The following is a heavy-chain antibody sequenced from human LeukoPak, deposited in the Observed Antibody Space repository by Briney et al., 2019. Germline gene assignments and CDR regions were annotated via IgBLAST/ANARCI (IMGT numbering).Heavy chain of an antibody. J-gene: IGHJ3*02. D-gene: IGHD2/OR15-2a*01. CDR2: IYYNGNT. CDR1: DASISTYY. CDR3: AREGCNTTTCSSFFDI. V-gene: IGHV4-59*01. Sequence: SETLSLTCTVSDASISTYYWSWIRQPPGKGLEWIGYIYYNGNTNYNPSLKSRLALSIDTSKNQFSLNLTSVTAADTAVYYCAREGCNTTTCSSFFDIWGQGTMVTVSS.